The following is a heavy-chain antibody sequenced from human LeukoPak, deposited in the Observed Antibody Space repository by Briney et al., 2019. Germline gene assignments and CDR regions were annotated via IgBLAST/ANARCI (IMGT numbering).Heavy chain of an antibody. J-gene: IGHJ4*02. CDR2: IYYSGST. CDR1: GGSVSSGSYY. Sequence: KPSETLSLTCTVSGGSVSSGSYYWSWIRQPPGKGLEWIGYIYYSGSTNYNPSLKSRVTISVDTSKNQFSLKLSSVTAADTAVYYCARGHVGATDNYFDYWGQGTLVTVSS. D-gene: IGHD1-26*01. V-gene: IGHV4-61*01. CDR3: ARGHVGATDNYFDY.